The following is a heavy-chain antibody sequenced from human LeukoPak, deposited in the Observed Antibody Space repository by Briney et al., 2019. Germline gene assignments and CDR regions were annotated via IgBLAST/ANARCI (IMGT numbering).Heavy chain of an antibody. CDR1: GYTSTRYY. D-gene: IGHD3-22*01. V-gene: IGHV1-46*01. Sequence: GASVRVSCKASGYTSTRYYMHWVPQTPGQRLEWMGLINPSGGSTSYAQKFQGRDTMTRDTSTSTVYMELSSLRSEDTAVYYCARGSPPNYYESSGPFVGWGQGTLVTVSS. CDR3: ARGSPPNYYESSGPFVG. J-gene: IGHJ4*02. CDR2: INPSGGST.